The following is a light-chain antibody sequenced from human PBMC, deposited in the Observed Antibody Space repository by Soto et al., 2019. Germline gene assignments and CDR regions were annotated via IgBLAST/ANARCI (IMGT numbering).Light chain of an antibody. CDR1: QSFSSNY. J-gene: IGKJ1*01. Sequence: EIVLTQSPGTLSLSPGERATLSCRASQSFSSNYLAWYQQKPGQAPRILIYGATTSATGIPDRFSGSESGTDFTLTISRLEPEDSAVYYCQQYRSVWTFGQGTKVEIK. CDR2: GAT. V-gene: IGKV3-20*01. CDR3: QQYRSVWT.